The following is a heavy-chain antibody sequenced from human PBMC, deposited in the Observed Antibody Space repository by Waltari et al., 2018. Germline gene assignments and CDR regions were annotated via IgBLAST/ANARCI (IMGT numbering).Heavy chain of an antibody. V-gene: IGHV3-64*02. Sequence: VQLVESGVGLVQPGGSLSFSCGGSVLPLGAYGLPWFRLAPGKGLESVSSITGNVGAIYYTDSVKDRFIVSIDSSKNTLYLQMDSLRPDDTAVYYCARGAWSGNLFSPLDLWGQGTLVTVSS. J-gene: IGHJ5*02. CDR2: ITGNVGAI. CDR3: ARGAWSGNLFSPLDL. D-gene: IGHD3-10*01. CDR1: VLPLGAYG.